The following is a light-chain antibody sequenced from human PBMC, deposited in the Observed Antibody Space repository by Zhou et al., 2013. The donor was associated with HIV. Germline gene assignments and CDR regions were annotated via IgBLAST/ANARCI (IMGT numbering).Light chain of an antibody. J-gene: IGKJ1*01. Sequence: DIQMTQSPSSLSASVGDRVTITCRASQRISSYVNWYQQKPGKAPKLLIYAASSLESGVPSRFSGSGSGTDFTLSITSLQPEDSATYYCQQSYSFPAFGQGTKVEI. CDR2: AAS. CDR1: QRISSY. V-gene: IGKV1-39*01. CDR3: QQSYSFPA.